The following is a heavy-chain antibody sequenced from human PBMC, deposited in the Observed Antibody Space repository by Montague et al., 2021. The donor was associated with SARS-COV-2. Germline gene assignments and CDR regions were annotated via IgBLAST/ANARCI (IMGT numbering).Heavy chain of an antibody. V-gene: IGHV2-70*11. J-gene: IGHJ4*02. CDR3: AREIAGATVLDY. CDR2: IDWDDDK. CDR1: GFSLSTSGMC. Sequence: PELVKPTQTLTLTCTFSGFSLSTSGMCVSWIRQPPGKALEWLARIDWDDDKYYSTSLETRLTTSKDTSKNQVVLTMTNMDPVDTATYYCAREIAGATVLDYWGQGTLVTVSS. D-gene: IGHD1-26*01.